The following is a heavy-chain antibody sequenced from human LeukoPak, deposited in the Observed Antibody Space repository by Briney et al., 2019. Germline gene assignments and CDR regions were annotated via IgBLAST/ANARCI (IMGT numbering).Heavy chain of an antibody. CDR3: ARVRSRRRYFDWPMVGTWFDP. CDR1: GGSISSYY. J-gene: IGHJ5*02. CDR2: IYYSGST. D-gene: IGHD3-9*01. Sequence: PSETLSLTCTVSGGSISSYYWSWIRQPPGKGLEWIGYIYYSGSTNYNPSLKSRVTISVDTSKNQFSLKLSSVTAADTAVYYCARVRSRRRYFDWPMVGTWFDPWGQGTLVTVSS. V-gene: IGHV4-59*01.